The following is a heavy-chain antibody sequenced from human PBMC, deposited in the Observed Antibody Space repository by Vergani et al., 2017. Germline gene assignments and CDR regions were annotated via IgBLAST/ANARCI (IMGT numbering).Heavy chain of an antibody. Sequence: QVQLQESGPGLVKPSETLSLTCTVSGGSISSYYWSWIRQPPGKGLEWIGYIYYSGSTNYNPSLKSRVTISVDTSKNQFSLKLSSVTAADTAVYYCARHEEYSTHDRLYYYYGMDVWGQGTTVTVSS. D-gene: IGHD6-13*01. CDR1: GGSISSYY. J-gene: IGHJ6*02. CDR3: ARHEEYSTHDRLYYYYGMDV. CDR2: IYYSGST. V-gene: IGHV4-59*08.